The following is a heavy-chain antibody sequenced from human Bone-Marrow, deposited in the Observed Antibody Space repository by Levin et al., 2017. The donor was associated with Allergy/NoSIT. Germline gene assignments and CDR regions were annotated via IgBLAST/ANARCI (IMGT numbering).Heavy chain of an antibody. V-gene: IGHV1-69*01. D-gene: IGHD2-15*01. Sequence: HGESLKISCKVSGGGLRTYGLGWVRQAPGEGLEWMGGIIPVIDKTEYAQRFQGRVTITVDESEKTLYMELRNLRPDDTAVYYCAREAGPYYRGGICHSSEFDFWGQGTRVIVSS. CDR3: AREAGPYYRGGICHSSEFDF. CDR2: IIPVIDKT. J-gene: IGHJ4*02. CDR1: GGGLRTYG.